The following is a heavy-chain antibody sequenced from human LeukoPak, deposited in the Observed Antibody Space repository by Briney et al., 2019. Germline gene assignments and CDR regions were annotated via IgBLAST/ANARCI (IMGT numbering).Heavy chain of an antibody. V-gene: IGHV3-48*03. J-gene: IGHJ6*03. CDR3: ADLGITMVGCG. CDR1: GFTFSSYD. D-gene: IGHD3-10*02. CDR2: ISSSGSTI. Sequence: GGSLRLSCAASGFTFSSYDMNWVRQAPGKGLEWVSYISSSGSTIYYADSVKGRFTISRDNDKNSLYLQMNSLRAEDTAVYYCADLGITMVGCGWGKGATVTIS.